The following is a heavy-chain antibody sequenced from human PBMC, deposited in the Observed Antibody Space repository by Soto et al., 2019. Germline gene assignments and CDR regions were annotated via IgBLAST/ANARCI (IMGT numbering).Heavy chain of an antibody. V-gene: IGHV3-74*02. Sequence: EVQLVESGGGLVQPGGSLRLSCAASGFTLSSYWMHWVRQAPGKGLVWVSRINIDGSSTSYADSVKGRFTISRDNAKNTLKLQVNSHRTEETAVYNGARSRDAYNYVVDCWGQGTLVTVSS. J-gene: IGHJ4*02. CDR3: ARSRDAYNYVVDC. CDR1: GFTLSSYW. D-gene: IGHD5-12*01. CDR2: INIDGSST.